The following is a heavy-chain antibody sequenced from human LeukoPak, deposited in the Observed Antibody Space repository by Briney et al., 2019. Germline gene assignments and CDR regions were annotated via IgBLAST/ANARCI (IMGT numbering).Heavy chain of an antibody. D-gene: IGHD2-15*01. CDR3: ARVDCSGGSCYSGWFWFDP. CDR1: GGSISSGGYY. V-gene: IGHV4-31*03. Sequence: SETLSLTCTVSGGSISSGGYYWSWIRQHPGKGLEWIGYIYYSGSTYYNPSLKSRVTISVDTSKSQFSLKLSSVTAADTAVYYCARVDCSGGSCYSGWFWFDPWGQGTLVTVSS. CDR2: IYYSGST. J-gene: IGHJ5*02.